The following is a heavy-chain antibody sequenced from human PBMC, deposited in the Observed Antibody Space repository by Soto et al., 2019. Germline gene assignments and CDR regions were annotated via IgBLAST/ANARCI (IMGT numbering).Heavy chain of an antibody. J-gene: IGHJ3*01. CDR2: ISGSGGST. Sequence: EVQLLESGGGLVQPGGSLRLSCAASGFTFSSYAMSWFRQAPGNGLEWVSAISGSGGSTYYADSVKGRFTISRDNSKNTLYLQMNSLRAEDTAVYYCARATGYFDWSPTPLWCQGTMVTVSS. D-gene: IGHD3-9*01. CDR1: GFTFSSYA. CDR3: ARATGYFDWSPTPL. V-gene: IGHV3-23*01.